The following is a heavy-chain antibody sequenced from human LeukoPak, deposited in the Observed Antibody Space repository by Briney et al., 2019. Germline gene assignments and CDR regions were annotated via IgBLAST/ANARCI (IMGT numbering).Heavy chain of an antibody. D-gene: IGHD5-12*01. J-gene: IGHJ4*02. CDR3: ARSPGYSGYDSRFDY. CDR2: INPSGGST. Sequence: ASVKVSCKASGYSFTSYYMHWVRQAPGQGLEWMGIINPSGGSTSYAQKFQGRVTMTRDTSTSTVYMELSSLRSEDTAVYYCARSPGYSGYDSRFDYWGQGTLVTVSS. CDR1: GYSFTSYY. V-gene: IGHV1-46*01.